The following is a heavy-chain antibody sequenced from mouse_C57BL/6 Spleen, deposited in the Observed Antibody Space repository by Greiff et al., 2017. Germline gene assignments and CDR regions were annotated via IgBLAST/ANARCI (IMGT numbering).Heavy chain of an antibody. CDR2: IRHKANGFTT. CDR1: GFTFTDYY. V-gene: IGHV7-3*01. J-gene: IGHJ4*01. Sequence: EVKLVESGGGLVQPGGSLSLSCAASGFTFTDYYMSWVRQPPGKALEWLGFIRHKANGFTTDYNASVKGRFTISRDNSQRILCLPMDALRADDCATYYCASRLRSAMDYWGQGTSVTVSS. CDR3: ASRLRSAMDY. D-gene: IGHD1-1*01.